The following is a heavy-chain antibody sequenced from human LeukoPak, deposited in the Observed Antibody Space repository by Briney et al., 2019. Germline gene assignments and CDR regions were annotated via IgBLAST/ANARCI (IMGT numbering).Heavy chain of an antibody. CDR1: GGSISSYY. Sequence: PSETLSFTCTVSGGSISSYYWSWIRQPPGKGLEWIGYIYYSGSTNYNPSLKSRVTISVDTPKNQFSLKLSSVTAADTAVYYCARAPRGGMVTQFDYWGQGTLVTVSS. V-gene: IGHV4-59*01. CDR2: IYYSGST. CDR3: ARAPRGGMVTQFDY. J-gene: IGHJ4*02. D-gene: IGHD2-21*02.